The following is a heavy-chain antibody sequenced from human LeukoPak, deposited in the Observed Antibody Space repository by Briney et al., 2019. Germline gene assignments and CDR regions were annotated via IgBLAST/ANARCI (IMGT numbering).Heavy chain of an antibody. CDR1: GFTFSSYS. Sequence: GGSLRLSCAASGFTFSSYSMNWVRQAPGKGLEWVSYISSSSSTIYYADSVKGRFTISRDNANNSLYLHMNSLRAEDTAVYYCARDPPSGYDSPGDWGQGTLVTVSS. D-gene: IGHD3-22*01. CDR2: ISSSSSTI. J-gene: IGHJ4*02. V-gene: IGHV3-48*04. CDR3: ARDPPSGYDSPGD.